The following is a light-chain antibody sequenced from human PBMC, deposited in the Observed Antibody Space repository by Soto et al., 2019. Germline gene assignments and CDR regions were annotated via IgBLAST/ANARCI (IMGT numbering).Light chain of an antibody. CDR1: HRVSSY. CDR3: QQYNNWPLT. V-gene: IGKV3-15*01. J-gene: IGKJ4*01. CDR2: GAS. Sequence: PGESATLSCRASHRVSSYLAWYQQKPGQAPRLLIYGASTRATGIPARFSGSGSGTVFTLTISSLQSEDFAVYFCQQYNNWPLTFGGGTKVEIK.